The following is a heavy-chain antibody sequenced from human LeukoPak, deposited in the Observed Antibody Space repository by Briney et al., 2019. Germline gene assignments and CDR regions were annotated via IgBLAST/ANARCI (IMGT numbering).Heavy chain of an antibody. J-gene: IGHJ4*02. CDR2: IRYDGSRK. CDR3: ARDRRQWLVSYYFDY. V-gene: IGHV3-30*02. D-gene: IGHD6-19*01. CDR1: GFIFSSYG. Sequence: GGSLRLSCAASGFIFSSYGMHWVRQAPDKGLEWVAFIRYDGSRKYYADSVKGRFTISRDNAKNSLYLQMNSLRAEDTAVYYCARDRRQWLVSYYFDYWGQGTLVSVSS.